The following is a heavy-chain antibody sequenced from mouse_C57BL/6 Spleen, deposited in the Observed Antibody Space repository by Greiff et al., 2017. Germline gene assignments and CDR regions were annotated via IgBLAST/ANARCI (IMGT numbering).Heavy chain of an antibody. CDR2: ISSGSSTI. V-gene: IGHV5-17*01. CDR3: ARGGGYFDV. Sequence: EVMLVESGGGLVKPGGSLKLSCAASGFTFSDYGMHWVRQAPEKGLEWVAYISSGSSTIYYADTVQGRFTISRDNAKNTLFLQMTSLRSEDTAMYYCARGGGYFDVWGTGTTVTVSS. CDR1: GFTFSDYG. J-gene: IGHJ1*03.